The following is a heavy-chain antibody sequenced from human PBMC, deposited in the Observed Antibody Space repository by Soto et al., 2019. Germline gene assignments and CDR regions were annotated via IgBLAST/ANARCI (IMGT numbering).Heavy chain of an antibody. D-gene: IGHD2-15*01. V-gene: IGHV1-69*10. CDR1: GCTLSSDA. Sequence: GASVKVSCKASGCTLSSDAVSWVRQAPGQGLEWMGGITPFLETPNYAQKFQGRITIIADTSTSTVYMELRSLRSEDTAVYYCAREVVTETKLGYFQYWGQGTLVIVS. CDR2: ITPFLETP. J-gene: IGHJ4*02. CDR3: AREVVTETKLGYFQY.